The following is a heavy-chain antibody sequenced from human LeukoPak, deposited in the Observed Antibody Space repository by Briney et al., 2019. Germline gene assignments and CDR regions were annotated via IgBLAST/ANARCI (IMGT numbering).Heavy chain of an antibody. J-gene: IGHJ3*02. D-gene: IGHD6-13*01. CDR1: GFTFSSYG. Sequence: GGSLRLSCAASGFTFSSYGMHWVRQAPGKGLEWVAFIRYDGSNKYYADSVKGRFTISRDNSKNTLYLQMNSLRAEDTAAYYCAKDLEQLARLDYGAFDIWGQGTMVTVSS. CDR2: IRYDGSNK. CDR3: AKDLEQLARLDYGAFDI. V-gene: IGHV3-30*02.